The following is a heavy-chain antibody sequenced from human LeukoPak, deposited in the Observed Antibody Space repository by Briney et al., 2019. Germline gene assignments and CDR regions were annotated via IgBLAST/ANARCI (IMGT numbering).Heavy chain of an antibody. CDR1: GFTFSSYA. D-gene: IGHD2-15*01. Sequence: GGSLRLSCAVSGFTFSSYAMSWVRQAPGKGREWVSAISGSGGSTYYADSVKGRFTISRDNSKNTLYVQMNSLRAEDTAVYYCARDIVLVVAAHFDYWGQGTLVTVSS. V-gene: IGHV3-23*01. CDR3: ARDIVLVVAAHFDY. CDR2: ISGSGGST. J-gene: IGHJ4*02.